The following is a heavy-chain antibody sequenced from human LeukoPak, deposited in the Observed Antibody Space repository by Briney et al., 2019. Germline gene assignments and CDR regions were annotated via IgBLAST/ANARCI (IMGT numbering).Heavy chain of an antibody. Sequence: GGSLRLSCAASGFTFSSYAMSWVRQAPGEGPEWVSGISTSGGSTSYADSVKGRFTISRDNPRNTLYMQMNSMRAEDTAVYYCTIMHRYYDGSGYWVQWGQGTLVTVSS. CDR3: TIMHRYYDGSGYWVQ. CDR1: GFTFSSYA. V-gene: IGHV3-23*01. CDR2: ISTSGGST. J-gene: IGHJ4*02. D-gene: IGHD3-22*01.